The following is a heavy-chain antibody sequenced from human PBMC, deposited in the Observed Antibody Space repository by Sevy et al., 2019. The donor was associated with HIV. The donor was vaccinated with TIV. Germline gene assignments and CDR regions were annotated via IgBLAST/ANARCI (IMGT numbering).Heavy chain of an antibody. J-gene: IGHJ4*02. V-gene: IGHV3-23*01. CDR2: ISGNGANT. CDR3: AKQPSSFED. Sequence: GGSLRLSCVASGFTFNIYAMSWVRLAPGKGLEWVSSISGNGANTNNAASVKGRFTTSRDNSKNTLFLQMDSLRAEDTGIYYCAKQPSSFEDWGQGTLVTVSS. CDR1: GFTFNIYA.